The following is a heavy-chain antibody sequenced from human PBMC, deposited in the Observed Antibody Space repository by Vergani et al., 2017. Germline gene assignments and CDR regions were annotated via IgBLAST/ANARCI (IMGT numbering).Heavy chain of an antibody. CDR1: GGSISSYY. D-gene: IGHD2-2*01. V-gene: IGHV4-59*01. J-gene: IGHJ3*02. CDR3: ARRYCSSTSCYLGEVDAFDI. Sequence: QVQLQESGPGLVKPSETLSLTCTVSGGSISSYYWSWIRQPPGKGLEWIGYTYYSGSTNYNPSLKSRVTISVDTSKNQFSLKLSSVTAADTAVYYCARRYCSSTSCYLGEVDAFDIWGQGTMVTVSS. CDR2: TYYSGST.